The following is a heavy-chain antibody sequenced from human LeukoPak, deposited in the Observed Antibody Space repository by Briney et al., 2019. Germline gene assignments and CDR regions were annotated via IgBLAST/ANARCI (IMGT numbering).Heavy chain of an antibody. CDR3: ARLRAAHIGGDYYYGMDV. J-gene: IGHJ6*02. V-gene: IGHV1-18*01. Sequence: GESLKISCKGSGYSFTSYGISWVRQAPGQGLEWMGRISAYNGNTNYAQKLQGRVTMTTDTSTSTAYMELRSLRSDDTAVYYCARLRAAHIGGDYYYGMDVWGQGTTVTVSS. CDR1: GYSFTSYG. D-gene: IGHD3-16*01. CDR2: ISAYNGNT.